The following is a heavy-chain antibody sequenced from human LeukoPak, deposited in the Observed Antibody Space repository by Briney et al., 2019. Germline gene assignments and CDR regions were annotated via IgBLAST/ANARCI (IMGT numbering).Heavy chain of an antibody. D-gene: IGHD1-26*01. CDR3: ARGRREWELPEYFQH. CDR1: GGSISSGTYY. Sequence: SQTLSLTCTVSGGSISSGTYYWGWIRQPPGKGLEWIGSIYYSGSTYYNPSLKSRVTISVDTSKNQFSLKLSSVTAADTAVYYRARGRREWELPEYFQHWGQGTLVTVSS. V-gene: IGHV4-39*07. CDR2: IYYSGST. J-gene: IGHJ1*01.